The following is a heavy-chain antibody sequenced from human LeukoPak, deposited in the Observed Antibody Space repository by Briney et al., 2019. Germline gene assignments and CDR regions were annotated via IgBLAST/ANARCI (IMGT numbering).Heavy chain of an antibody. D-gene: IGHD3-22*01. CDR3: AKDRYYYDSSGYFDY. J-gene: IGHJ4*02. V-gene: IGHV3-9*01. CDR1: GFTFGDYA. Sequence: GRSLRLSCAASGFTFGDYAMHWVRQALGKGLEWVSGISWNSGSIGYADSVKGRFTISRDNAKNSLYLQMNSLRAEDTALYYCAKDRYYYDSSGYFDYWGQGTLVTVSS. CDR2: ISWNSGSI.